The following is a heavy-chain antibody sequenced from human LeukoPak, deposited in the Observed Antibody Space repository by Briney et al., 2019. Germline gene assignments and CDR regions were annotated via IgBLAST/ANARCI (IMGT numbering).Heavy chain of an antibody. D-gene: IGHD3-10*01. J-gene: IGHJ6*02. CDR3: ARNSMIRGAGDGMDV. V-gene: IGHV3-7*01. Sequence: GGSLRLSCAASGFTFSGYWMSWVRQAPGKGLEWVANEKQDESEKYYVDSVKGRFTISRDNAKNSLYLQMNSLRAEDTAVYYCARNSMIRGAGDGMDVWGQGTTVTVSS. CDR1: GFTFSGYW. CDR2: EKQDESEK.